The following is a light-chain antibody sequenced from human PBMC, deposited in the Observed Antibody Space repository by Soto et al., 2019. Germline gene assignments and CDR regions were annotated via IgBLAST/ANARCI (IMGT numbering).Light chain of an antibody. CDR2: AAS. CDR3: QQVTSYPST. Sequence: DIQMTQSPSSLSASVGDRVTITCRASQSISSYLNWYQQKPGKAPKLLIYAASSLQSGVPSRFSGSGSGTDFTLTISSLRAEDFATYFCQQVTSYPSTFAGGTKVDIK. J-gene: IGKJ4*01. CDR1: QSISSY. V-gene: IGKV1-39*01.